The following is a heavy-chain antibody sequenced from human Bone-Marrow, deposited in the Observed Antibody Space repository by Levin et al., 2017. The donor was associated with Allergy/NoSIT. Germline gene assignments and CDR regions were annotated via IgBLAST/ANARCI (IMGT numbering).Heavy chain of an antibody. D-gene: IGHD3-22*01. CDR3: ARHLLDDSSPNWFDT. CDR2: VYNTGST. V-gene: IGHV4-39*01. CDR1: GDSISSSPYY. Sequence: SETLSLTCSVSGDSISSSPYYWGWIRQSPEKGLEWIGSVYNTGSTYYNQSLESRLAITVDTSKNQFSLILNSVTAAATAVYYCARHLLDDSSPNWFDTWGQGVQIAVSS. J-gene: IGHJ5*02.